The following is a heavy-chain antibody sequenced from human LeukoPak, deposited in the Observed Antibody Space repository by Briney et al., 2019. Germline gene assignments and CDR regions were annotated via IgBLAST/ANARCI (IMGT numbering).Heavy chain of an antibody. CDR1: GGSISSSSYY. D-gene: IGHD2-8*01. CDR3: ARARSRLYHFDY. Sequence: SETLSLTCTVSGGSISSSSYYWGWIRQPPGKGLEWIGSIYHSGSTYYNPSLKSRVTISVDTSKNQFSLKLTSVTAADTAVYYCARARSRLYHFDYWGQGTLVTVSS. J-gene: IGHJ4*02. V-gene: IGHV4-39*07. CDR2: IYHSGST.